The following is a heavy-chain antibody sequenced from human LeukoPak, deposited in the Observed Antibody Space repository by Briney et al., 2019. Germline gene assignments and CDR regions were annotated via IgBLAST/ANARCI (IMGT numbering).Heavy chain of an antibody. D-gene: IGHD6-13*01. Sequence: GGSLRLSCAASGFTFSNYNMNWVRQAPGMGLEWVSYISSSSNTIYYADSVKGRFTISRDNAKNSLYLQMNSLRDEDTAVYYCARRYSSSWTFDYWGQGTLVTVSS. J-gene: IGHJ4*02. CDR3: ARRYSSSWTFDY. CDR1: GFTFSNYN. CDR2: ISSSSNTI. V-gene: IGHV3-48*02.